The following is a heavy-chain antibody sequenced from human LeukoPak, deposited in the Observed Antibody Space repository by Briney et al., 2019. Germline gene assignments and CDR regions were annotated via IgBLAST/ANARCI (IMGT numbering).Heavy chain of an antibody. J-gene: IGHJ2*01. V-gene: IGHV3-7*01. Sequence: GGSLRLSCAASGFIFSPYWVTWVRQAPGMGLEWVANMKEDGGEKYYVDSVRGRFTISRDNAKNSLYLQMNSLRVEDTGVYYCARVRTEWYIDLWGRGTLVTVST. CDR2: MKEDGGEK. D-gene: IGHD2-8*02. CDR1: GFIFSPYW. CDR3: ARVRTEWYIDL.